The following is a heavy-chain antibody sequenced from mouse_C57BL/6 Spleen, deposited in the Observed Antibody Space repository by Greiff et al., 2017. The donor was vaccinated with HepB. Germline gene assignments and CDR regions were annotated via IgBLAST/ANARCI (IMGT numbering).Heavy chain of an antibody. CDR2: FYPGSGSI. V-gene: IGHV1-62-2*01. D-gene: IGHD1-1*01. CDR1: GYTFTEYT. CDR3: AGHEVDYYGSSSFDY. J-gene: IGHJ2*01. Sequence: VQVVESGAELVKPGASVKLSCKASGYTFTEYTIHWVKQRSGQGLEWIGWFYPGSGSIKYNEKFKDKATLTADKSSSTVYMELSRLTSEDSAVYFCAGHEVDYYGSSSFDYWGQGTTLTVSS.